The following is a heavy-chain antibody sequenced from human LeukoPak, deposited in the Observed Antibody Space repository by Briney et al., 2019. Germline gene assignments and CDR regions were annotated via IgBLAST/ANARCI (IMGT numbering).Heavy chain of an antibody. D-gene: IGHD2-8*01. V-gene: IGHV4-39*07. CDR3: AREFQSYCTNGLCHYFDY. CDR2: IYYSGST. Sequence: SETLSLTCSVSGGSIRSSSYYWGWIRQPPGKGLEWIGSIYYSGSTYYNSSLKSRVTISDDTSKNQFSLKLRSVTAADTAVYYCAREFQSYCTNGLCHYFDYWGQGTLVTVSS. CDR1: GGSIRSSSYY. J-gene: IGHJ4*02.